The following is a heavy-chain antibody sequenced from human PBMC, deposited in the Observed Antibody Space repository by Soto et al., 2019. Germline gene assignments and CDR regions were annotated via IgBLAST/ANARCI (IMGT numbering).Heavy chain of an antibody. V-gene: IGHV4-39*01. CDR1: GISVSTSDYY. CDR3: AGFVVPASRNSDFDY. D-gene: IGHD2-15*01. CDR2: IYYSGST. J-gene: IGHJ4*02. Sequence: SETLSLTCTVSGISVSTSDYYWGWVRQPPGKGLDWIGNIYYSGSTFYNPSLRSRVTLSVDTSKNQFSLRLNSMTVADTAVYFCAGFVVPASRNSDFDYWGQGTLVTVS.